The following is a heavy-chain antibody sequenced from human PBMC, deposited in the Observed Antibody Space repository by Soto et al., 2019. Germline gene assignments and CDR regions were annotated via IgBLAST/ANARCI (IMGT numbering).Heavy chain of an antibody. CDR2: MNPNSGNT. J-gene: IGHJ4*02. CDR1: GYTFTSYD. V-gene: IGHV1-8*01. Sequence: QVRLVQSGAEVKKPGASVKVSCKASGYTFTSYDINWVRQATGQGLEWMGWMNPNSGNTGYAQKFQGRVTMTRNTSISTAYMELSSLRSEDTAVYYCARGALIPLRTPLGFDYWGQGTLVTVSS. D-gene: IGHD2-21*01. CDR3: ARGALIPLRTPLGFDY.